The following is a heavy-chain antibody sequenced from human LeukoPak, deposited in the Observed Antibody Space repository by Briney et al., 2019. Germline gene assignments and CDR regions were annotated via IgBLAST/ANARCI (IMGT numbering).Heavy chain of an antibody. D-gene: IGHD5-18*01. CDR1: GVSVNSGGYF. CDR3: ARLDVDTAMVYYGMDV. CDR2: IYYSGST. J-gene: IGHJ6*02. V-gene: IGHV4-61*08. Sequence: SQTLSLTCTVSGVSVNSGGYFWTWIRQPPGKGLEWIGYIYYSGSTNYNPSLKSRVTISVDTSKNQFSLKLSSVTAADTAVYYCARLDVDTAMVYYGMDVWGQGTTVTVSS.